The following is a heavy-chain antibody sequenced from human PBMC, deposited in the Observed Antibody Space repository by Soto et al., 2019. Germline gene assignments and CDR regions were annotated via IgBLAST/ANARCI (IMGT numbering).Heavy chain of an antibody. CDR1: GFTFRNHG. CDR3: ARWSNNKVVDP. J-gene: IGHJ5*02. V-gene: IGHV3-33*01. Sequence: QVQLVESGGGVVQPGRSLRLSCEGSGFTFRNHGMHWIRQSPGKGLEWLAVIWDDGSEKYYADSVKGRFTISRDNSKNTLYPQMNSLKVEDTAIYYCARWSNNKVVDPWGQGTVVTVS. D-gene: IGHD1-1*01. CDR2: IWDDGSEK.